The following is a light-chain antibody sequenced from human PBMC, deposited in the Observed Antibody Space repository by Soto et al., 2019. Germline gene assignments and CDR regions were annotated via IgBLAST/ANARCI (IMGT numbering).Light chain of an antibody. V-gene: IGKV3-20*01. CDR2: GAS. CDR3: QLPLT. J-gene: IGKJ3*01. Sequence: EIVLTQSPGTRSLSPGERATLSCRASQSVSSIYLAWYQQKPGQAPRLLIYGASSIATGIPDRFSGSGSGTDFPLTISRREPDDCAVYYCQLPLTFGPGPKVDIK. CDR1: QSVSSIY.